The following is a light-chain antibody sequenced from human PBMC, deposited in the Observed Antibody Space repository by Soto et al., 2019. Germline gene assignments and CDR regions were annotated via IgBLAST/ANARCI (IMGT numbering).Light chain of an antibody. J-gene: IGKJ4*01. V-gene: IGKV1-17*01. CDR3: LHQNSYLALS. CDR2: GAS. Sequence: DIQMTQSPSSLSASVGDRVTITCRTSQSIRNDLGWYQQKPGKAPKRLMYGASALQSGVPSRFSGRGSGTEFTLTISSLQPEDFATYYCLHQNSYLALSFGGGTRVEIK. CDR1: QSIRND.